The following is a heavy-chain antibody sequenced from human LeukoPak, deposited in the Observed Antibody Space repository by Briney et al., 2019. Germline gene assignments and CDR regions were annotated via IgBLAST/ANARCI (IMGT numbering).Heavy chain of an antibody. CDR3: AKAPYYYDSSAGGWFDP. J-gene: IGHJ5*02. D-gene: IGHD3-22*01. CDR1: GFTFSSYA. CDR2: ISGSGGST. Sequence: GGSLRLSCAASGFTFSSYAMSWVRQAPGKGLEWASAISGSGGSTYYADSVKGRFTISRDNSKNTLYLQMNSLRAEDTAVYYCAKAPYYYDSSAGGWFDPWGQGTLVTVSS. V-gene: IGHV3-23*01.